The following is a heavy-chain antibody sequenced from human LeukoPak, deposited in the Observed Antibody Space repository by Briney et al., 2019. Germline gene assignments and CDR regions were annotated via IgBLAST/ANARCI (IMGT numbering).Heavy chain of an antibody. J-gene: IGHJ3*02. V-gene: IGHV5-51*01. CDR2: IYPGDSDT. CDR3: AIHDEYQRPRDAFDI. CDR1: GYSFTSYW. D-gene: IGHD2-2*01. Sequence: GESLKISYKGSGYSFTSYWIGWGRPMPGKGLEWMGIIYPGDSDTRYSPSFQGQVTISADKSISTAYLQWSSLKASDTAMYYCAIHDEYQRPRDAFDIWGQGTMVTVSS.